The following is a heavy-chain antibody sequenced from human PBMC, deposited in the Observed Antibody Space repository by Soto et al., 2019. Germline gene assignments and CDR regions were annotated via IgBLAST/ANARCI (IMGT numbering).Heavy chain of an antibody. CDR3: ARVNYYDSSGYYFDY. CDR2: IIPIFGTA. CDR1: GGTFSSYA. Sequence: AASVKVSCKASGGTFSSYAISWVRQAPGQGLEWMGGIIPIFGTANYAQKFQGRVTITADKSTSTAYMELSSLRSEDTAVYYCARVNYYDSSGYYFDYWGQGTLVTVSS. V-gene: IGHV1-69*06. D-gene: IGHD3-22*01. J-gene: IGHJ4*02.